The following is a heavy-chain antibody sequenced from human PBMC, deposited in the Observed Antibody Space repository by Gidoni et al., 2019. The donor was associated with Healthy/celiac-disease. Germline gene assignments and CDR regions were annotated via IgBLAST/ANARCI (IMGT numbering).Heavy chain of an antibody. V-gene: IGHV3-30*18. CDR3: AKDLAYGDYVSAFDI. D-gene: IGHD4-17*01. CDR2: ISNDGSNK. Sequence: VQLVVSGGVVVKPGASLRHSRSASGLTSGCYGLRGVRLAAGEGLGWVAVISNDGSNKYYQDSVKSRITISKENSKNALYVQMNSLRAEDTAVYYCAKDLAYGDYVSAFDIWGQGTMVTVSS. J-gene: IGHJ3*02. CDR1: GLTSGCYG.